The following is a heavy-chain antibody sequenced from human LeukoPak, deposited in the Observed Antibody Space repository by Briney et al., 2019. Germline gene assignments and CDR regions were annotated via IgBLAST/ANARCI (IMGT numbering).Heavy chain of an antibody. Sequence: AGSLRLSCAASGFTFSSYAMHWVRQAPGKGLEYVSGISSNGGSTYYANSVKGRFTISRDNSKNTLYLQMGSLRPEDMAVYYCARGPWIQLWSPIDYWGQGTLVTVSS. J-gene: IGHJ4*02. D-gene: IGHD5-18*01. CDR2: ISSNGGST. CDR3: ARGPWIQLWSPIDY. CDR1: GFTFSSYA. V-gene: IGHV3-64*01.